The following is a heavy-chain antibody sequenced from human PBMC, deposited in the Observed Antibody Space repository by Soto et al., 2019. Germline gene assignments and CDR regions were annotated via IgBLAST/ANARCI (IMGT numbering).Heavy chain of an antibody. J-gene: IGHJ3*02. CDR3: ARRYDSSGPGAFDI. CDR1: GYSFTIYW. V-gene: IGHV5-51*01. Sequence: PGESLKISCNGSGYSFTIYWIGWVLQMPGKGLEWMGIIYPGDSDTRYSPSFQGQVTISADKSISTAYLQWSSLKASDTAMYYCARRYDSSGPGAFDIWGQGTMVTVSS. CDR2: IYPGDSDT. D-gene: IGHD3-22*01.